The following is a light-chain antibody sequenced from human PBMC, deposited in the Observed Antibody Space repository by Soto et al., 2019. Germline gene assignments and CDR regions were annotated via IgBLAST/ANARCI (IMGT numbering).Light chain of an antibody. Sequence: IQLNQSPSSLSASVGDRVTITCRASQDISSYLGWYQQKPGKAPKLLIYAASTLQSGVPSRFSGSGSGTDFTLTINSLQPEYFATYFCQQLNNYPSTFGGGTKVEIK. CDR1: QDISSY. CDR2: AAS. V-gene: IGKV1-9*01. J-gene: IGKJ4*01. CDR3: QQLNNYPST.